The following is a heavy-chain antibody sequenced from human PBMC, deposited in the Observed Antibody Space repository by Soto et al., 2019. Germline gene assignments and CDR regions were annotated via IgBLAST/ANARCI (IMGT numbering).Heavy chain of an antibody. V-gene: IGHV4-34*01. CDR2: INHSGST. D-gene: IGHD6-19*01. J-gene: IGHJ4*02. CDR1: GGSFSGYY. Sequence: SETLSLTCAVYGGSFSGYYWSWIRQPPGKGLEWIGEINHSGSTNYNPSLKSRVTISVDTSKNQFSLKLSSVTAADTAVYYCARYGLYDSSGFDYWGQGTLVTVSS. CDR3: ARYGLYDSSGFDY.